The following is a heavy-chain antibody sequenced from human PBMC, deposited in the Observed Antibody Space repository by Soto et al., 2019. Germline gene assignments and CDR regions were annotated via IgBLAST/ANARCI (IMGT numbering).Heavy chain of an antibody. J-gene: IGHJ3*02. CDR1: GFTFSSYG. V-gene: IGHV3-33*01. CDR2: IWYDGSNK. CDR3: ARGNTFGYSSGPDAFDI. D-gene: IGHD6-19*01. Sequence: GGSLRLSCAASGFTFSSYGMHWVRQAPGKGLEWVAVIWYDGSNKYYADSVKGRFTISRDNSKNTLYLQMNSLRAEDTAVYYCARGNTFGYSSGPDAFDIWGQGTMVTVSS.